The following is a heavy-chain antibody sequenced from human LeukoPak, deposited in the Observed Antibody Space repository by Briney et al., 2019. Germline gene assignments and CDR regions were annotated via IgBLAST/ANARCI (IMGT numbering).Heavy chain of an antibody. CDR1: GGSISSYY. V-gene: IGHV4-59*01. D-gene: IGHD5-12*01. J-gene: IGHJ4*02. CDR2: IYYSGST. CDR3: ARSNSGYERDY. Sequence: SETLSLTCTVSGGSISSYYWSWIRQPPGKGLEWIGYIYYSGSTNYNPSLKSRVTISVDTSKNQFSLKLSSVTAADTAVYYCARSNSGYERDYWGPGNLVTVSS.